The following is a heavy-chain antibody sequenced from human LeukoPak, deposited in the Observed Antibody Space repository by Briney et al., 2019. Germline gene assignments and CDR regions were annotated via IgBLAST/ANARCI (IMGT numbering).Heavy chain of an antibody. V-gene: IGHV4-39*07. CDR1: GGSISSSSYY. CDR2: IYYSGST. D-gene: IGHD3-10*01. J-gene: IGHJ3*02. Sequence: SETLSLTCTVSGGSISSSSYYWGWIRQPPGKGLEWIGSIYYSGSTYYNPSLKSRVTISVDTSKNQFSLKLSSVTAADTAVYYCARAPAWFGHGGDAFDIWGQGTMVTVSS. CDR3: ARAPAWFGHGGDAFDI.